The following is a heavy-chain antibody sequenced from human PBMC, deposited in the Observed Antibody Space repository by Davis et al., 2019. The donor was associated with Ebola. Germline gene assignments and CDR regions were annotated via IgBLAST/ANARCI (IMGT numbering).Heavy chain of an antibody. CDR2: AKTKGESSGT. CDR3: ARGQGGAYSANDF. CDR1: GFTLSVHY. D-gene: IGHD2-21*01. V-gene: IGHV3-72*01. Sequence: PGGSLRLSCAASGFTLSVHYMDWVRQAPGKGLAWVGRAKTKGESSGTEEYAASVKGRFTISRDDSKSSVYLQMNSLKTDDTAVYYCARGQGGAYSANDFWGQGVLVTVSS. J-gene: IGHJ4*02.